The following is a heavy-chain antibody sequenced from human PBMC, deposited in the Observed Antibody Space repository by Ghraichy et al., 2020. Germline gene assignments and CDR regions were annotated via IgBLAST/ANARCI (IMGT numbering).Heavy chain of an antibody. CDR3: ARGGFSTGWYDELGALHI. V-gene: IGHV1-2*02. D-gene: IGHD6-19*01. CDR1: GYSFTDYY. Sequence: ASVKVSCKTSGYSFTDYYIHWVRQAPGQGLEWMGWINPNSGDSISAQKFQGRVTMTRDTAISAAYLELSRLRSDDTAVYYCARGGFSTGWYDELGALHIWGQGTRVTGYS. J-gene: IGHJ3*02. CDR2: INPNSGDS.